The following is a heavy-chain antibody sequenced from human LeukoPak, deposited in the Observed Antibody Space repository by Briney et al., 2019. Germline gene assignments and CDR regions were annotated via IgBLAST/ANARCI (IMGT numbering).Heavy chain of an antibody. V-gene: IGHV1-3*01. J-gene: IGHJ5*02. D-gene: IGHD3-10*01. CDR2: INAGNGNT. CDR1: GYTFTSYA. CDR3: ARSQSYYGSGARFDP. Sequence: ASVKVSCKASGYTFTSYAMHWVRQAPGQRLEWMGWINAGNGNTKYSQKFQGGVTITRDTSASTAYMELSSLRSEDTAVYYCARSQSYYGSGARFDPWGQGTLVTVSS.